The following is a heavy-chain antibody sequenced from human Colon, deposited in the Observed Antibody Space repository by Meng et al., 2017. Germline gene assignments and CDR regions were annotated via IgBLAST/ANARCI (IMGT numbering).Heavy chain of an antibody. V-gene: IGHV6-1*01. D-gene: IGHD3-16*02. CDR2: TYYRAKWNH. Sequence: QPQVPQPGPGLVTPSQTLSPTRAISGDSVPSKTAVWNWIRQSPSRGLEWLGRTYYRAKWNHDYAESLRGRITINPDTSNNQISLQLNSVTPEDTAVYYCTRGLEFYRFEYWGQGTLVTVSS. CDR1: GDSVPSKTAV. J-gene: IGHJ4*02. CDR3: TRGLEFYRFEY.